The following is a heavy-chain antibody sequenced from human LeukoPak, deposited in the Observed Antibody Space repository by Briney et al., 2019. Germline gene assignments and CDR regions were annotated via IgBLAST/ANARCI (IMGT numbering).Heavy chain of an antibody. V-gene: IGHV1-18*01. Sequence: VASVKVSCKASGYTFTSYGISWVRQAPGQGLEWMGWISAYNGNTNYAQKPQGRVTMTTDTSTSTAYMELRSLRSDDTAVYYCATRPEECYYDMYGMDVWGQGTTVTVSS. D-gene: IGHD3-22*01. CDR3: ATRPEECYYDMYGMDV. CDR1: GYTFTSYG. J-gene: IGHJ6*02. CDR2: ISAYNGNT.